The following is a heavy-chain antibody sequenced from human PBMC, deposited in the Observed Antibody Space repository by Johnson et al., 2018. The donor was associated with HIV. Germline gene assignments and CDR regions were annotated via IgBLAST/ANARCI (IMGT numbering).Heavy chain of an antibody. Sequence: QVQLVESGGGVVQPGGSLRLSCVASGFTFSSYGIHWVRQAPGKGLEWVAFIRYDGSNKYYADSMKGRFIISRDNYQNTLYLQMNSLRAEDTAVYYCARDGYNQNPLDAFDIWGQGTMVTVSS. CDR3: ARDGYNQNPLDAFDI. D-gene: IGHD5-24*01. V-gene: IGHV3-30*02. J-gene: IGHJ3*02. CDR2: IRYDGSNK. CDR1: GFTFSSYG.